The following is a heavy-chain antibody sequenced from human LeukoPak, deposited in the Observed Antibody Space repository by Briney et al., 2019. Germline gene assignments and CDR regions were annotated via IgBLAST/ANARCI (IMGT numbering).Heavy chain of an antibody. D-gene: IGHD3-16*01. CDR2: IYYSGST. V-gene: IGHV4-39*01. CDR3: ARHYFMITFGGDSNWFDP. CDR1: SGSISNSNYY. Sequence: SETLSLTCSVSSGSISNSNYYWGWIRQPPGKGLEWIGSIYYSGSTYYNPSLKSRVTISVDTSKNQFSLKLSSVTAADTAVYYCARHYFMITFGGDSNWFDPWGQGTLVTVSS. J-gene: IGHJ5*02.